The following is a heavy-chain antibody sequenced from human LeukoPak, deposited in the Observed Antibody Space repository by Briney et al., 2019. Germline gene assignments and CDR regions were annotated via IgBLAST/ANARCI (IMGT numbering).Heavy chain of an antibody. V-gene: IGHV3-30*18. CDR3: AKGGDTAMAVDFDY. CDR2: ISYDGSNK. CDR1: GFTFSSYG. D-gene: IGHD5-18*01. J-gene: IGHJ4*02. Sequence: EPGRSLRLSCAASGFTFSSYGMHWVRQAPGKGLEWVAVISYDGSNKYYADSVKGRFTISRDNSKNTLYLQMNRLRAEDTAVYYCAKGGDTAMAVDFDYWGQGTLVTVSS.